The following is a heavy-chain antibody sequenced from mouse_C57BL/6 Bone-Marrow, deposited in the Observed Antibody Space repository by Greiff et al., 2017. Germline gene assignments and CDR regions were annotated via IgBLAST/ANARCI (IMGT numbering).Heavy chain of an antibody. Sequence: QVQLQQPGAELVMPGASVKLSCKASGYTFTSYWMHWVQQRPGQGLEWIGEIDPSDSYTNYNQKFKGKSTFTVDKSSSTAYMQLSSLTSEDSAVYYCARMTTVVATFDYWGQGTTLTVSS. CDR2: IDPSDSYT. D-gene: IGHD1-1*01. J-gene: IGHJ2*01. CDR3: ARMTTVVATFDY. CDR1: GYTFTSYW. V-gene: IGHV1-69*01.